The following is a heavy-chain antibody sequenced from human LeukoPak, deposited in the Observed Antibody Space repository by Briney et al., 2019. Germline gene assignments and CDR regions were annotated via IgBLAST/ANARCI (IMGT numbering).Heavy chain of an antibody. CDR2: ISGDGGST. J-gene: IGHJ4*02. CDR3: AKDGGYSNSFEIFY. V-gene: IGHV3-43*02. D-gene: IGHD6-6*01. Sequence: GGSLRLSCAASGFTFDDYAMHWVRQAPGKGLEWVSLISGDGGSTYYADSVRGRFTISRDNSKNSLYLQMNSLRTEDTALYYCAKDGGYSNSFEIFYWGQGTLVTVSS. CDR1: GFTFDDYA.